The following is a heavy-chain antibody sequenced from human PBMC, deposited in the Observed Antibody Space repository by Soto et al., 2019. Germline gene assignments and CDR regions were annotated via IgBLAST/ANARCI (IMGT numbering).Heavy chain of an antibody. V-gene: IGHV4-39*01. CDR1: GASISSSGYY. J-gene: IGHJ4*02. CDR3: ARRAQTGSQFED. Sequence: LQLQESSPALLKPSDTLSLTCTVSGASISSSGYYWAWVRQPPGKGLEWIGTIYFSGDTYSTPSLDSRITISLDTSNNQFSLKLSDVAAADTAVYFCARRAQTGSQFEDWGQGTQVTGSS. D-gene: IGHD2-15*01. CDR2: IYFSGDT.